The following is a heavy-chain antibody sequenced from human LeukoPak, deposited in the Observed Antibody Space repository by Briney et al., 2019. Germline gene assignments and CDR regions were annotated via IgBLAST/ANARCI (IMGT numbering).Heavy chain of an antibody. CDR2: IYSGGST. Sequence: GGSLRLSCAASGFTVSSNYMSWVRQAPGKGLEWVSVIYSGGSTYYADSVKGKFTISRDNSKNTLYLQMNSLRAEDTAVYYCARAIVGANLDYWGQGTLVTVSS. D-gene: IGHD1-26*01. V-gene: IGHV3-66*01. CDR3: ARAIVGANLDY. J-gene: IGHJ4*02. CDR1: GFTVSSNY.